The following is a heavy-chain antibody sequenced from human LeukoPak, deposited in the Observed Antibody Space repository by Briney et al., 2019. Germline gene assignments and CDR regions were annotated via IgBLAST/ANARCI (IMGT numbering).Heavy chain of an antibody. J-gene: IGHJ4*02. CDR3: ARVTGPTSTVVRGVIIPAFDY. CDR1: GFTFSNDA. Sequence: GGSLRLSCVASGFTFSNDAMSWVRQAPGKGLEWVSTISGSGGSTYYADSVKGRFSISRDNFKNTLYLQMNSLRAEDTAVYYCARVTGPTSTVVRGVIIPAFDYWGQGTLVTVSS. CDR2: ISGSGGST. D-gene: IGHD3-10*01. V-gene: IGHV3-23*01.